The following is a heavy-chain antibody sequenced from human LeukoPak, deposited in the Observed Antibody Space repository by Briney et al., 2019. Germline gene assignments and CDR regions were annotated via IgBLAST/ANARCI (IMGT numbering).Heavy chain of an antibody. CDR2: ISGSGGST. Sequence: GGSLRLSCAASGFTFSSYAMSWVRQAPGKGLEWVSAISGSGGSTYCADSVKGRFTISRDNSKNTLYLQMNSLRAEDTAVYYCAKAPTDYGDYENYFDYWGQGTLVTVSS. CDR1: GFTFSSYA. CDR3: AKAPTDYGDYENYFDY. V-gene: IGHV3-23*01. J-gene: IGHJ4*02. D-gene: IGHD4-17*01.